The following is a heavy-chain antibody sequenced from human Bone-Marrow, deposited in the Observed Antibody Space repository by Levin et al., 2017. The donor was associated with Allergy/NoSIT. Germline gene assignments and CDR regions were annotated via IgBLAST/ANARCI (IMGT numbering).Heavy chain of an antibody. CDR2: VSYDGKKE. V-gene: IGHV3-30*18. J-gene: IGHJ4*02. D-gene: IGHD3-22*01. Sequence: GGSLRLSCEVSGLTFTAYGMHWVRQAPGKGLEWLALVSYDGKKEYYADSVRGRFIISRDNSKNTLYLQMNNLRVEDSALYFCAKDESHFDGSGLYSHIAQYWGPGTLVSVSS. CDR3: AKDESHFDGSGLYSHIAQY. CDR1: GLTFTAYG.